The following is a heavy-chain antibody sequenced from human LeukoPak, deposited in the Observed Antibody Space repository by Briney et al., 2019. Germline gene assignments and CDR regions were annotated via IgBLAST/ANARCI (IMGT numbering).Heavy chain of an antibody. J-gene: IGHJ4*02. CDR3: VREARGYHYTYFDY. V-gene: IGHV3-13*01. Sequence: PGGSLRLSCTASGFTHGSHDMHWVRQTTGEGLEWVAAIASGFQTFYAGSVKGRFTVSREDAKNSLYLQMNSLRAGDTAVYYCVREARGYHYTYFDYWGQGSLVTVSS. CDR1: GFTHGSHD. D-gene: IGHD5-18*01. CDR2: IASGFQT.